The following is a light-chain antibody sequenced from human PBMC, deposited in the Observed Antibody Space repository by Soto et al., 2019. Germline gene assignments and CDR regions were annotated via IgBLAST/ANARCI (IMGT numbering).Light chain of an antibody. J-gene: IGLJ3*02. CDR3: FLWSGGPWL. Sequence: QAVVTQEPSVTVSPGGTVTLTCGSTTGAVTSGHYPHWFQQRPGQAPRTLIYDTWKKHSWTPARFSGSLLGDKATLTLSGAQPEDEADFYCFLWSGGPWLFGGGTKLTVL. CDR2: DTW. CDR1: TGAVTSGHY. V-gene: IGLV7-46*01.